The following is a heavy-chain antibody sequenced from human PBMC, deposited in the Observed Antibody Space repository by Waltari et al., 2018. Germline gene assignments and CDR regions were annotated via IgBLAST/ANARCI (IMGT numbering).Heavy chain of an antibody. CDR2: ISYDGSNK. CDR1: GFTFSSYA. CDR3: ARGSGYLDY. V-gene: IGHV3-30-3*01. Sequence: QVQLVESGGGVVKPGWSLRLSCAADGFTFSSYAMPWVRQAPGKGLEWVAVISYDGSNKYYADSVKGRFTISRDNSKNTLYLQMNSLRAEDTAVYYCARGSGYLDYWGQGTLVTVSS. D-gene: IGHD3-22*01. J-gene: IGHJ4*02.